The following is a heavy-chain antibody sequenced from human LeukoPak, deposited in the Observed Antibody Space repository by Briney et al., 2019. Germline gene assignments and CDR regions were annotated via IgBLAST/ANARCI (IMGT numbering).Heavy chain of an antibody. J-gene: IGHJ3*02. CDR3: VRDSDYQRNSGGLYAHYDALDI. CDR2: IKADGSVK. CDR1: GFTFSAYS. D-gene: IGHD2-21*01. V-gene: IGHV3-7*01. Sequence: GGSLRLSCAASGFTFSAYSMNWVRQAPEKGLEWVANIKADGSVKHYVDSVEGRFSISRDNARSSLYLQMNSLRAEDTAVYYCVRDSDYQRNSGGLYAHYDALDIWGHGTMVTVSS.